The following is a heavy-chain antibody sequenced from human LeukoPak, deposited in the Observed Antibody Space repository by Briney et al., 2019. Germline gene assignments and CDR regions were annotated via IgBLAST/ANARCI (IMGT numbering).Heavy chain of an antibody. CDR3: ARHGWHAWYFDL. J-gene: IGHJ2*01. Sequence: SQTLSLTCTVSGGSISSGGYSWSWIRQPPGKGLEWIGYIYHSGSTYYNPSLKSRVTISIDTSKNQFSLKLSSVTAADTAVYYCARHGWHAWYFDLWGRGTLVTVSS. CDR1: GGSISSGGYS. V-gene: IGHV4-30-2*01. D-gene: IGHD6-19*01. CDR2: IYHSGST.